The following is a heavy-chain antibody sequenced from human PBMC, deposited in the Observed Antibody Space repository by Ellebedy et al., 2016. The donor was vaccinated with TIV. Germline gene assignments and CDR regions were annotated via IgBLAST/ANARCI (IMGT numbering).Heavy chain of an antibody. V-gene: IGHV3-7*01. CDR3: ARDKIEGPTHYDY. Sequence: GGSLRLSCAASGFTFSNYWMTWVRQAPGKGLEWVANIKQDGSEKYSIDSVKGRFSISRDNAKNSMYLQMNSLRDEDTAVYYCARDKIEGPTHYDYWGQGILVTVSS. J-gene: IGHJ4*02. D-gene: IGHD1-26*01. CDR2: IKQDGSEK. CDR1: GFTFSNYW.